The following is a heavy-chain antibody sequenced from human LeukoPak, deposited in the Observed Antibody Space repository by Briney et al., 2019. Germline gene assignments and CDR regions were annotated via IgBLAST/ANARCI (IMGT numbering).Heavy chain of an antibody. V-gene: IGHV3-21*01. CDR2: ITSRSTYI. D-gene: IGHD1-26*01. CDR3: ARILLGATTIIYYYYMDV. CDR1: GFHFGRYS. Sequence: GGSLRLSCAACGFHFGRYSIMWVRQAPGKGLEWVSSITSRSTYITFADSAKARFTSSRDHAQNSLYLQINSLRAAETAVYYCARILLGATTIIYYYYMDVCGKGTTVTVSS. J-gene: IGHJ6*03.